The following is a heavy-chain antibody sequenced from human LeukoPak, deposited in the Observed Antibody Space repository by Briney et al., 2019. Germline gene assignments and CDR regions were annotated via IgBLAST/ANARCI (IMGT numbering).Heavy chain of an antibody. CDR3: VRDPDRRSDY. CDR2: IKEGGSEK. Sequence: GGSLRLSCAASGFILSSYWMSWVRQAPGKGLEWVASIKEGGSEKYYVDSVKVRFTISRDSAKNSLYLQMNSLRAEDTAVYYCVRDPDRRSDYWGQGTLVTVSS. V-gene: IGHV3-7*05. D-gene: IGHD3-22*01. J-gene: IGHJ4*02. CDR1: GFILSSYW.